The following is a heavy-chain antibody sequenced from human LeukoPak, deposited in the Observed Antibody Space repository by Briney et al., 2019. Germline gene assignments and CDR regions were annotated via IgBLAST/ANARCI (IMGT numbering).Heavy chain of an antibody. CDR1: GGSIXSSSYY. CDR3: ARGAVAGTFDY. Sequence: ETLSLTCXXXGGSIXSSSYYWGWVRQPPGKGLEWIGSIYYSGSTYYNPSLKSRVTISVDTSKNQFSLKLSSVTAADTAVYYCARGAVAGTFDYWGQGTLVTVSS. J-gene: IGHJ4*02. D-gene: IGHD6-19*01. V-gene: IGHV4-39*01. CDR2: IYYSGST.